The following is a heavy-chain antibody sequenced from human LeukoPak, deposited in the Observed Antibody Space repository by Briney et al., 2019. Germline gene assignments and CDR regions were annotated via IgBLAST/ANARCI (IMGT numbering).Heavy chain of an antibody. CDR3: AKDPLGNVDIVATPFDY. J-gene: IGHJ4*02. Sequence: GGSLRLSCAGSEFTFRSYSMHWVRQAPGKGLEWVSSISGSSSDIYYADSVKGRFTISRDNSKNTLYLQMNSLRAEDTAVYYCAKDPLGNVDIVATPFDYWGQGTLVTVSS. V-gene: IGHV3-21*04. CDR2: ISGSSSDI. CDR1: EFTFRSYS. D-gene: IGHD5-12*01.